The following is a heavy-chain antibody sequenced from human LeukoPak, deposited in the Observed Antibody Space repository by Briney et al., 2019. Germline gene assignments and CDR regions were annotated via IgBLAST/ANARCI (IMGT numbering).Heavy chain of an antibody. D-gene: IGHD5-18*01. CDR2: MNPNRGNT. J-gene: IGHJ4*02. Sequence: ASVKVSCKASGYTFTRYDINWVRQATGQGLEWMGGMNPNRGNTGYAQKFQGRVTITRNTSISTAYMELRSLRSEDTAVYYCARGYSYGYEADYWGQGTLVTVSS. V-gene: IGHV1-8*03. CDR1: GYTFTRYD. CDR3: ARGYSYGYEADY.